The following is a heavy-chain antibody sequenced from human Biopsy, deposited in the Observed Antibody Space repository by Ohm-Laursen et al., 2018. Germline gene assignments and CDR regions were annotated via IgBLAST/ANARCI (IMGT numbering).Heavy chain of an antibody. Sequence: GTLSLTCAVSGGSISSFYWTWIRQPPGKGPEWIGDISDSGSTSYKPSLKSRVIISVDTSKNQFSLNLSSVTAADTAVYYCARRGSGGRSFDHWGQGTLVTVSS. V-gene: IGHV4-59*08. CDR2: ISDSGST. CDR3: ARRGSGGRSFDH. D-gene: IGHD2-15*01. CDR1: GGSISSFY. J-gene: IGHJ4*02.